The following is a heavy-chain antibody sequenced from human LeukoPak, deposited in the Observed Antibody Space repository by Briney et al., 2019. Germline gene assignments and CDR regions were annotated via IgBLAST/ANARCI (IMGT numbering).Heavy chain of an antibody. CDR1: GFTLSSNY. J-gene: IGHJ4*02. CDR2: IYRGGSK. CDR3: ARGGVDDSYFDY. V-gene: IGHV3-53*01. Sequence: GGPLRLSCAASGFTLSSNYMTWVRQATGRGVEGVSIIYRGGSKFYADSVKGRFTISRDNSKNTRYVQMNRLRAEDAAVYYCARGGVDDSYFDYWGQGTLVTVSS. D-gene: IGHD3-16*01.